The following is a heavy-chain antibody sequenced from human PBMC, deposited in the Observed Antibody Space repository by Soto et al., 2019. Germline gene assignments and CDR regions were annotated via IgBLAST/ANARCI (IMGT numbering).Heavy chain of an antibody. J-gene: IGHJ4*02. CDR2: VNPSGGHT. D-gene: IGHD2-21*02. CDR3: ARGGHVVVVTAALDY. Sequence: QVQLMQSGAEVKKPGASVKVSCKASGDTFTDYYIHWVRQAPGQGLEWMGTVNPSGGHTTYAQHFRGRVSMTRDTSTSSLYMELTSLTSDDTAIYYCARGGHVVVVTAALDYWGQGTLGTGSS. CDR1: GDTFTDYY. V-gene: IGHV1-46*01.